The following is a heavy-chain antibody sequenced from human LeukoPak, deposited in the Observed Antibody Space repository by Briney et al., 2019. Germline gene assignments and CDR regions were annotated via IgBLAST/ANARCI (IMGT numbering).Heavy chain of an antibody. D-gene: IGHD3-10*01. CDR1: GFTFSSYS. CDR3: ARVAYCGSGSYYNGRVGYAFDI. V-gene: IGHV3-21*01. CDR2: ISSSSSYI. J-gene: IGHJ3*02. Sequence: GGSLRLSCAASGFTFSSYSMNWVRQAPGKGLEWVSSISSSSSYIYYADSVKGRFTISRDNAKNSLYLQMNSLRAEDTAVYYCARVAYCGSGSYYNGRVGYAFDIWGQGTMVTVSS.